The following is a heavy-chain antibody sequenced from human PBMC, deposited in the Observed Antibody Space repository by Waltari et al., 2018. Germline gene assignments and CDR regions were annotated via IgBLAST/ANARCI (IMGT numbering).Heavy chain of an antibody. J-gene: IGHJ4*02. CDR1: GYPFTSYD. V-gene: IGHV1-8*02. Sequence: QVQLVQSGAELKKPGASVKVACKAIGYPFTSYDLNWLRQATGQGLEWMGWMNPNSGNTGYAQKFQGRVTMTRNTSISTAYMELSSLRSEDTAVYYCARVGKSDYWGQGTLVTVSS. CDR3: ARVGKSDY. D-gene: IGHD7-27*01. CDR2: MNPNSGNT.